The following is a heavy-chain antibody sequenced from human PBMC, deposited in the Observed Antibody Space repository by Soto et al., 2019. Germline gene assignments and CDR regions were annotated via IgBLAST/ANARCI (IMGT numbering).Heavy chain of an antibody. Sequence: EVQLVESGGGLVQPGGSLRLSCAASGFTFSNYWVHWVRQAPGKGLMWVSRINSDGNTINYADSVEGRFTISRDNAKNTLFLQMNSLRVEDTAVYYCARAGWYRFDCRGQGTLVTVSS. J-gene: IGHJ4*02. CDR1: GFTFSNYW. CDR2: INSDGNTI. CDR3: ARAGWYRFDC. D-gene: IGHD6-19*01. V-gene: IGHV3-74*01.